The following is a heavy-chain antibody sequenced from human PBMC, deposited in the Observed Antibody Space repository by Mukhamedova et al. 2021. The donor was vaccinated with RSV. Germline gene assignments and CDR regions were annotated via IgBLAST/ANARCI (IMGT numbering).Heavy chain of an antibody. Sequence: GKGLEWMGGFDPDGGETIFAPSFQGRVTMTEDTSTDTAYMELTSLRSDDTAVYFCATLAHSGSYYIDPWGPGTLVTVSS. CDR3: ATLAHSGSYYIDP. CDR2: FDPDGGET. D-gene: IGHD1-26*01. J-gene: IGHJ5*02. V-gene: IGHV1-24*01.